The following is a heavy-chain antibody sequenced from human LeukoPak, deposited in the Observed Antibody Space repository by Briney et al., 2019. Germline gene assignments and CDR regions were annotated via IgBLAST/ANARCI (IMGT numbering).Heavy chain of an antibody. D-gene: IGHD1-26*01. J-gene: IGHJ4*02. CDR3: TRVRLGAATRYFDY. Sequence: GGSLRLSRAASGFSFSDHYMDWVRLAPGKGLEWVGRIRNKVNSYGTEYAASVKGRFTISRDDSKDSLYLQMNSLRSEDTALYYCTRVRLGAATRYFDYWGQGTLVTVSS. CDR1: GFSFSDHY. CDR2: IRNKVNSYGT. V-gene: IGHV3-72*01.